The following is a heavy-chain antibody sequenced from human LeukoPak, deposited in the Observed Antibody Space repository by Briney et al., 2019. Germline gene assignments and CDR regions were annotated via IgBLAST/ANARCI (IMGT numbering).Heavy chain of an antibody. Sequence: GGSLRLSCAASGFTFNSYGMHWVRQAPGKGLEWVAVISYDGSNKYYADSVKGRFTISRDNSKNTLYLQMNSLRAEDTAVFYCATLPNYSYGHPYYFDYWGQGTLVTVSS. D-gene: IGHD5-18*01. CDR2: ISYDGSNK. CDR3: ATLPNYSYGHPYYFDY. CDR1: GFTFNSYG. J-gene: IGHJ4*02. V-gene: IGHV3-33*05.